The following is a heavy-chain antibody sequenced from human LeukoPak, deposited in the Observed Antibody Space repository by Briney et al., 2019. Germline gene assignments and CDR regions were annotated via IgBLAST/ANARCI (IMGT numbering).Heavy chain of an antibody. CDR1: GFTFSSYE. D-gene: IGHD5-24*01. CDR3: ARGDGYNAFDY. CDR2: ISSSGSTI. Sequence: GGSLRLSCAASGFTFSSYEMNWVRQAPGKGREWVSYISSSGSTIYYADSVKGRFTISRDNAKNSLYLQMNSLRAEDTAVYYCARGDGYNAFDYWGQGTLVTVSS. J-gene: IGHJ4*02. V-gene: IGHV3-48*03.